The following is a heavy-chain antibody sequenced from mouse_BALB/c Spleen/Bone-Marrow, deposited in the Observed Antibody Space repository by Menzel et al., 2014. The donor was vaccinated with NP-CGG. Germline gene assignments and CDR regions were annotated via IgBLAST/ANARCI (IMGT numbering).Heavy chain of an antibody. CDR1: GFNIKDTY. D-gene: IGHD1-1*02. V-gene: IGHV14-3*02. Sequence: EVQLQQSGAELVKPGASVKLFCTASGFNIKDTYMHWVKQRPEQGLEWIGRIDPANGNTKYDPKFQGKATITADTSSNTAYLQLSSLTSEDTAVYYCARVKLWSYAMDYWGQGTSVTVSS. J-gene: IGHJ4*01. CDR3: ARVKLWSYAMDY. CDR2: IDPANGNT.